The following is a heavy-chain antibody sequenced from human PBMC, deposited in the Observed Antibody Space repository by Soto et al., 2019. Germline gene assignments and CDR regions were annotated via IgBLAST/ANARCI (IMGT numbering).Heavy chain of an antibody. D-gene: IGHD6-6*01. Sequence: GGSLRLSCAASGFTFSSYAMSWVRQAPGKGLEWVSAISGSGGSTYYADSVKGRFTISRDNAKNTLYLQMNSLRAEDTAVYYCARDCGYSSSSAWFDPWGQGTLVTVSS. CDR2: ISGSGGST. CDR1: GFTFSSYA. J-gene: IGHJ5*02. CDR3: ARDCGYSSSSAWFDP. V-gene: IGHV3-23*01.